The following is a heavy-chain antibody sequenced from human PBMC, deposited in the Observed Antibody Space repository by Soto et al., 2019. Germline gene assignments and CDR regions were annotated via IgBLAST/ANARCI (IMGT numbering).Heavy chain of an antibody. V-gene: IGHV3-23*01. CDR1: EFTFSSYP. Sequence: PGGSLRLSCAASEFTFSSYPMSWVRQAPGKGLEWVSAITGSGGFTNYADSVKGRFTISRDNSKNTLFLQMNSLRAEDTAVYYCAKARDTVTAYDAYDMWGQGTRVTVSS. J-gene: IGHJ3*02. CDR2: ITGSGGFT. CDR3: AKARDTVTAYDAYDM. D-gene: IGHD2-21*02.